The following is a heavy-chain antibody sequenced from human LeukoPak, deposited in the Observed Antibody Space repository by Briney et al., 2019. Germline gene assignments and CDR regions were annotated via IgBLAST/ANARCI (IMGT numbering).Heavy chain of an antibody. CDR1: GFSFSNYA. V-gene: IGHV3-23*01. CDR2: IGGSGGSR. J-gene: IGHJ4*02. Sequence: GGSLRLSCAASGFSFSNYAMSWVRQAPGKGLEWVSIGGSGGSRFYGDSVKGRFTISRDNSKNTIYLQMNSLRADETDIYYCSQGGGSQFHSWGQGTLVTVSS. CDR3: SQGGGSQFHS.